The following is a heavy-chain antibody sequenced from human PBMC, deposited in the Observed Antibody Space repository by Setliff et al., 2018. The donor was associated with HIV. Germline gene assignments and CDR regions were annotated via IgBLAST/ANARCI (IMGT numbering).Heavy chain of an antibody. Sequence: LSLTCDVSGFSLTDGFYWAWIRQSPGKGLEWIGSINHSGSTYCTPSLKSRVTMSVDTSKNHFSLKLSSVTAADTAMYFCARQPPLSVLQVWFDDYWGQGTLVTVSS. J-gene: IGHJ4*02. CDR2: INHSGST. V-gene: IGHV4-38-2*01. CDR1: GFSLTDGFY. CDR3: ARQPPLSVLQVWFDDY. D-gene: IGHD3-10*01.